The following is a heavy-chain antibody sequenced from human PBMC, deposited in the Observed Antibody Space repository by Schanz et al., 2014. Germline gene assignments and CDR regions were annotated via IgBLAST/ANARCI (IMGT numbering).Heavy chain of an antibody. CDR2: ISAYNGNT. J-gene: IGHJ6*02. Sequence: QVQLVQSGAEVKKPGASVKVSCKASGYTFTNYGVSWVRQAPGQGLECMGWISAYNGNTNYAQNLQGRVTMTTDTPSSTANIELRSLRSVDTAVYYCASAPVHFEPLALEWYYGMDVWGQGTTVTVSS. V-gene: IGHV1-18*04. CDR3: ASAPVHFEPLALEWYYGMDV. CDR1: GYTFTNYG. D-gene: IGHD3-3*01.